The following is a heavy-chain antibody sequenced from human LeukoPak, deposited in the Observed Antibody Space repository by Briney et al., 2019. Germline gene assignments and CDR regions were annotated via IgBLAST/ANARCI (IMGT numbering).Heavy chain of an antibody. CDR2: IGTAGDT. V-gene: IGHV3-13*01. D-gene: IGHD1-1*01. J-gene: IGHJ4*02. CDR3: ARVAKERVGGVYYFDY. Sequence: PGGSLRLSCAASGFTFSDYDMHWVRQATGKGLEWVSAIGTAGDTYYTGSVTGRFTISRENAKNSLYLQMNSLRAGDTAVYYCARVAKERVGGVYYFDYWGQGTLVTVSS. CDR1: GFTFSDYD.